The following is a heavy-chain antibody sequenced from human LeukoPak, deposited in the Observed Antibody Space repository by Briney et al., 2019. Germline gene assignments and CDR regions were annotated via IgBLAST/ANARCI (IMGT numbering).Heavy chain of an antibody. CDR2: LNGYGDYT. CDR3: ARKNSFDY. Sequence: GGSLRLSCEVSGFTFSRYYMYWVRQVPGKGLVWVSRLNGYGDYTDYEDSVKGRFTISRDNAKNSLYLQINSLRAEDTAVYYCARKNSFDYWGQGTLVTVSS. J-gene: IGHJ4*02. V-gene: IGHV3-74*01. CDR1: GFTFSRYY.